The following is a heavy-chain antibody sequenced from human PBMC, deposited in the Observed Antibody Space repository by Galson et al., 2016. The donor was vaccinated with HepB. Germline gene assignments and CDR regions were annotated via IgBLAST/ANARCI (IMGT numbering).Heavy chain of an antibody. D-gene: IGHD1-26*01. Sequence: SVKVSCKASGYTFVNYYIHWVRQAPGQGLEWMGIINPNSGGTDYAQKFQGRVTMTRDTSTSTVYMELRSLRSEDTAVYYCARVIVGTTDNWFDPWGQGTLVTVSS. V-gene: IGHV1-46*01. J-gene: IGHJ5*02. CDR3: ARVIVGTTDNWFDP. CDR1: GYTFVNYY. CDR2: INPNSGGT.